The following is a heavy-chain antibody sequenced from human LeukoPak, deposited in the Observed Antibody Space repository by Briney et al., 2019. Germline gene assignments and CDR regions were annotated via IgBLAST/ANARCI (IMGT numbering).Heavy chain of an antibody. J-gene: IGHJ4*02. CDR1: GFTVSSNC. CDR3: ARDAPFTGYDSSVTMRY. V-gene: IGHV3-66*01. Sequence: GGSLRLSCAASGFTVSSNCMSWVRQAPGKGLEWVSVIYSGGSTYYADSVKGRFTISRDNSKNTLYLQMNSLRAEDTAVYYCARDAPFTGYDSSVTMRYWGRGTLVSVSS. CDR2: IYSGGST. D-gene: IGHD3-22*01.